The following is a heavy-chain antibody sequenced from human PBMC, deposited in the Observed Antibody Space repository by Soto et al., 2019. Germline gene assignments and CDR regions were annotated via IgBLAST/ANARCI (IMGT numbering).Heavy chain of an antibody. J-gene: IGHJ4*02. V-gene: IGHV4-39*01. D-gene: IGHD2-2*02. CDR3: ARRELREYQLLYDYFDY. CDR2: IYYSGST. Sequence: PSDTLSLTCTVSGGSISSSSYYWGWIRQPPGKGLEWIGSIYYSGSTYYNPSLKSRVTISVDTSKNQFSLKLSSVTAADTAVYYCARRELREYQLLYDYFDYWGQGTLVTVSS. CDR1: GGSISSSSYY.